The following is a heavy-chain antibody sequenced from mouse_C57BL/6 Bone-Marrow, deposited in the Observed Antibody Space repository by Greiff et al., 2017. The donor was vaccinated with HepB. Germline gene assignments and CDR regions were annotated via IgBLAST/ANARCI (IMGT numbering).Heavy chain of an antibody. J-gene: IGHJ3*01. CDR1: GYTFIDYW. V-gene: IGHV1-72*01. CDR3: ARDIYYYGSSDRAWFAY. Sequence: QVQLQQPGAEFVKPGASVKLSCKASGYTFIDYWMHWVKQTPGRGLEWIGRIDPNSGGTKYNDKFKSKATLSVDKPYSTDYMQISSLTSVDTAVYYCARDIYYYGSSDRAWFAYWGQGTLVTVSA. D-gene: IGHD1-1*01. CDR2: IDPNSGGT.